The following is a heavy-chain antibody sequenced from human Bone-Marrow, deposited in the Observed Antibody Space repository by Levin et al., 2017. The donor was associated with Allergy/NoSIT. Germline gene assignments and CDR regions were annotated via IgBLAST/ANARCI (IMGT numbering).Heavy chain of an antibody. CDR2: INPDSGGT. CDR1: TAYL. CDR3: ARGYYLDY. V-gene: IGHV1-2*02. Sequence: TAYLMHWVRQAPGQGLEWMGWINPDSGGTNYAQKFQGRVTMTRDTSISTAYMELTRLRSDDTAVYYCARGYYLDYWGQGSLVTVSS. J-gene: IGHJ4*02.